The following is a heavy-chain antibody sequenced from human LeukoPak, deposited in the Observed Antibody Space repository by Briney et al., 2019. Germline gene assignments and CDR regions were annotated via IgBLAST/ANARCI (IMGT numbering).Heavy chain of an antibody. Sequence: RGSLQTSCGTSGFPLRSLSIGWGRPAPGEGLGGGLSNSWSGGSTYYADSVKGRFTISRDNSKNTLYLQMNSLRAEDTAVYYCAKDPGRKSRYSSGWYYFDYWGQVTLVTVSS. CDR2: NSWSGGST. V-gene: IGHV3-23*01. J-gene: IGHJ4*02. CDR1: GFPLRSLS. CDR3: AKDPGRKSRYSSGWYYFDY. D-gene: IGHD6-19*01.